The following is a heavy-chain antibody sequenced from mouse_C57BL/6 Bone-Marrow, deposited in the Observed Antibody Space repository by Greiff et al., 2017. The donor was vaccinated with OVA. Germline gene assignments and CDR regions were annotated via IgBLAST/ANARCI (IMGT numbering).Heavy chain of an antibody. Sequence: EVQLMESGGGLVQPGGSLSLSCAASGFTFTDYYMSWVRQPPGKALEWLGFIRNKANGYTTEYSASVKGRFTISRDNSQSILYLQMNALRAEDSATYYCARYTPPNFFDYWGQGTTLTVSS. CDR2: IRNKANGYTT. CDR3: ARYTPPNFFDY. V-gene: IGHV7-3*01. CDR1: GFTFTDYY. J-gene: IGHJ2*01.